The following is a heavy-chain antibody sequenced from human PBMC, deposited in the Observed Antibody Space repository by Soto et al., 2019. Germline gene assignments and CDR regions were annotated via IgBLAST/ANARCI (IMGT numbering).Heavy chain of an antibody. J-gene: IGHJ5*02. D-gene: IGHD3-3*01. V-gene: IGHV4-4*07. Sequence: KPSETLSLTCTVTGGAISGYYWTWMRQSAGGGLEWIGRIYSSGSTNYNPSLKSRVTISLDTSMNHFSLRLSSVTAADTAVYYCARGQRFSDWFDPWGRGTLVTVSS. CDR1: GGAISGYY. CDR2: IYSSGST. CDR3: ARGQRFSDWFDP.